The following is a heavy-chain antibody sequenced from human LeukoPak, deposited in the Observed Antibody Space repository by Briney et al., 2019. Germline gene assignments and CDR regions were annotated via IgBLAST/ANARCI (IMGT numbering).Heavy chain of an antibody. CDR2: IYHSGST. V-gene: IGHV4-4*02. CDR3: ARAYSSSSGWFDP. J-gene: IGHJ5*02. Sequence: PSETLSLTCAVSGGSISSSNWWSWVRQPPGRGLEWIGEIYHSGSTNYNPSLKSRVTISVDTSKNQFSLKLSSVTAADTAVYYCARAYSSSSGWFDPWGQGTLVTVTS. CDR1: GGSISSSNW. D-gene: IGHD6-13*01.